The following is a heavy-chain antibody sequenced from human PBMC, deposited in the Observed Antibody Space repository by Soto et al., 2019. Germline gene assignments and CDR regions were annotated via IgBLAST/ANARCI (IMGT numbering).Heavy chain of an antibody. CDR2: INQDGGGT. CDR3: ARYFRGSGRYFFDY. D-gene: IGHD6-19*01. Sequence: EVQLVESGGGLVQPGGSLRLSCVASGFTFFSSFMGWVRQAPGKGLQWVANINQDGGGTYYVDSVEGRFTISRDNAKDSLYLHMNGLRGEDKSVYYCARYFRGSGRYFFDYWGQGTLVTVSS. J-gene: IGHJ4*02. V-gene: IGHV3-7*03. CDR1: GFTFFSSF.